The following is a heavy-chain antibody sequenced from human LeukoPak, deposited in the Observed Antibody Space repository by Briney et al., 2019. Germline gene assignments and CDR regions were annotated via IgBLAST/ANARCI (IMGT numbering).Heavy chain of an antibody. CDR3: ARVGRRSGSYDAFDI. CDR1: GFTFSDHY. D-gene: IGHD3-10*01. J-gene: IGHJ3*02. Sequence: GGSLRLSCAASGFTFSDHYMDWVRQAPGKGLEWVVRTRNKANSYTTEYAASVKGTFTISRDDSKNSLYLQMNSLKTEDTAVYYCARVGRRSGSYDAFDIWGQGTMVTVYS. V-gene: IGHV3-72*01. CDR2: TRNKANSYTT.